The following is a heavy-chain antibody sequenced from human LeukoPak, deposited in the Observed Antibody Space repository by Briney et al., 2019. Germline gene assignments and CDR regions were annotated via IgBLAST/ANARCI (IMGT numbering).Heavy chain of an antibody. CDR3: ARVGYYNWFDP. D-gene: IGHD6-13*01. Sequence: SQTLSLTCAVSGGSISSGGYSWRWIRQPPGKGLEWIGYIYHSGSTYYNPSLKSRVTISVDRSKNQFSLKLSSVTAADTAVYYCARVGYYNWFDPWGQGTLVTVSS. V-gene: IGHV4-30-2*01. CDR2: IYHSGST. CDR1: GGSISSGGYS. J-gene: IGHJ5*02.